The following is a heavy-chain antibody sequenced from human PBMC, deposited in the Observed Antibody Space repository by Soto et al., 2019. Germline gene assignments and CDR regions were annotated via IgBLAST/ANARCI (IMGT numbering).Heavy chain of an antibody. CDR2: IWYDGSNK. CDR1: GFTFSSYG. J-gene: IGHJ5*02. CDR3: ARELLYYYDSSGYSNWFDP. D-gene: IGHD3-22*01. V-gene: IGHV3-33*01. Sequence: GGSLRLSCAASGFTFSSYGMHWVRQAPGKGLEWVAVIWYDGSNKYYADSVKGRFTISRDNSKNTLYLQMNSLRAEDTAVYYCARELLYYYDSSGYSNWFDPWGQGTLVTVSS.